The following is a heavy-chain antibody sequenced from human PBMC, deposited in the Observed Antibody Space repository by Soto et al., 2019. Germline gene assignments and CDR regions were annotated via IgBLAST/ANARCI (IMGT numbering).Heavy chain of an antibody. CDR2: ISANGGST. CDR3: ARGALGRGFDY. CDR1: GFTFSSYA. J-gene: IGHJ4*02. V-gene: IGHV3-64*02. D-gene: IGHD2-15*01. Sequence: EVQLVESGEGLVQPGGSLRLSCAASGFTFSSYAIYWVRQAPGKGLEYVSAISANGGSTYYADSVKGRFTISRDNSKNTLYLQMGSLRTEDTAVYYCARGALGRGFDYWGQGTLVTVSS.